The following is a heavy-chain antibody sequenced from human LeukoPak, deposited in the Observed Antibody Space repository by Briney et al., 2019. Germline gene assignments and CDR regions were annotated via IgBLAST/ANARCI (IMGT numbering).Heavy chain of an antibody. V-gene: IGHV7-4-1*02. Sequence: ASVKVSCKASGYTFTSYAMNWVRQAPGQGLEWMGWINTNTGNPTYAQGFTGRFVFSLDTSVSTAYLQVSSLKAEDTAVYYCARDTMIESRNWFDPWGQGTLVTVSS. CDR2: INTNTGNP. J-gene: IGHJ5*02. CDR3: ARDTMIESRNWFDP. D-gene: IGHD3-22*01. CDR1: GYTFTSYA.